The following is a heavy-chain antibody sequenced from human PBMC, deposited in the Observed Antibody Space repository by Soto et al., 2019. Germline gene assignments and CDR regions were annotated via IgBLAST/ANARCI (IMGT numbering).Heavy chain of an antibody. J-gene: IGHJ5*02. D-gene: IGHD4-17*01. CDR2: IYWNDDK. CDR1: GFSLTTSGAG. Sequence: QITWKESGPTLVKPTQTLTMTCTFSGFSLTTSGAGVGWIRQPPGKALEWLALIYWNDDKRYSPSLKSRLTIIKDTSKNQVVLIMTNMDPVDTATYYCAHRGYGDYPRDNWFDPWGQGMPVIVSS. V-gene: IGHV2-5*01. CDR3: AHRGYGDYPRDNWFDP.